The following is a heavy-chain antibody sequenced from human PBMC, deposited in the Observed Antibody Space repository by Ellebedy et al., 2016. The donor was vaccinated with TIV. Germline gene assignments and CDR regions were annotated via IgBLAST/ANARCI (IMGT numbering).Heavy chain of an antibody. D-gene: IGHD3-22*01. CDR1: GYTFTAYY. V-gene: IGHV1-2*02. J-gene: IGHJ5*02. Sequence: ASVKVSCKASGYTFTAYYIHWVRQAPGQGLEWMGWINPNSGGTKYAQKFQGRVTMTRDTSISTAYMELSRLRSDDTAVYYCARDAYFYDSSAYSGWFDPWGQGTLVTVSS. CDR2: INPNSGGT. CDR3: ARDAYFYDSSAYSGWFDP.